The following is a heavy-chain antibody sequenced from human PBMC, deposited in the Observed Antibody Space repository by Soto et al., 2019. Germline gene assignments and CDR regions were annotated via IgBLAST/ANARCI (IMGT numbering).Heavy chain of an antibody. Sequence: QVQLQESGPGLVKPSGTLSLTCAVSGGSISSNWWSWVRQPPGKGLEWIGETHHSGSTHYSPSLKSRVTISVDKSKNQCSLRMNSMTAADTAIYYCASSPSRSGGGVDWGQGTLVTVSS. D-gene: IGHD3-16*01. J-gene: IGHJ4*02. CDR3: ASSPSRSGGGVD. CDR1: GGSISSNW. CDR2: THHSGST. V-gene: IGHV4-4*02.